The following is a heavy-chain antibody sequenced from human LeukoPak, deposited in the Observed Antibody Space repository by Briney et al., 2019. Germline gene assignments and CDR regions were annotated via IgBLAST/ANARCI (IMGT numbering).Heavy chain of an antibody. J-gene: IGHJ5*02. CDR2: ISYSGST. Sequence: SETLSLTCTVSGGSISSYYWSWIRQPPGKGLEWIGYISYSGSTNFNPSLKSRVTISVDTSMNQFSLKLSSVTAADTAVYYCAREGTAGTNLNWFDPWGQGTLVTVSS. V-gene: IGHV4-59*01. D-gene: IGHD1-1*01. CDR3: AREGTAGTNLNWFDP. CDR1: GGSISSYY.